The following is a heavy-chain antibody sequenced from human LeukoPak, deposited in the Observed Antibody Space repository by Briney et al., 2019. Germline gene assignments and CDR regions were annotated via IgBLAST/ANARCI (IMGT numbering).Heavy chain of an antibody. CDR3: AKVSVCYGCYLDY. V-gene: IGHV3-23*01. J-gene: IGHJ4*02. D-gene: IGHD3-16*01. CDR1: GYTFSSHG. Sequence: QPGGSLRLSCAAPGYTFSSHGLTWVRQPPGKGLGWVSTINGAGDNPYYAETVKGRFTISRDNSKNTLYLQMHSLRAEDTAIYYCAKVSVCYGCYLDYWGQGTLVTVS. CDR2: INGAGDNP.